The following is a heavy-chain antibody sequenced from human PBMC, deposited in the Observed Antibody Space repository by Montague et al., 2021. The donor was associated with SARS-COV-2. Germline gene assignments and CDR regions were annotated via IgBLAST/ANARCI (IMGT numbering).Heavy chain of an antibody. V-gene: IGHV4-59*13. J-gene: IGHJ5*02. CDR3: ARGGDSSSWYWFDP. D-gene: IGHD6-13*01. CDR1: GGSISSYF. CDR2: IHYSGST. Sequence: SETLSLTCTVSGGSISSYFWSWIRQPPGKGLEWIGYIHYSGSTNYNPSLKSRVTISVDTSKNQFSLKLRSVTAADTAVYYCARGGDSSSWYWFDPWGQGTLVTVSS.